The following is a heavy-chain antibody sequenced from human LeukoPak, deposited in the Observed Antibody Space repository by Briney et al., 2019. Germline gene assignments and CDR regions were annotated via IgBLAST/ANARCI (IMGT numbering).Heavy chain of an antibody. CDR1: GFTFSSYS. D-gene: IGHD5-24*01. CDR3: AREEMATIWYYYGMDV. CDR2: ISSSSTI. V-gene: IGHV3-48*04. J-gene: IGHJ6*02. Sequence: GGSLRLSCAASGFTFSSYSMNWVRQAPGKGLEWVSYISSSSTIYYADSVKGRFTISRDNAKNSLYLQMNSLRAEDTAVYYCAREEMATIWYYYGMDVWGQGTTVTVSS.